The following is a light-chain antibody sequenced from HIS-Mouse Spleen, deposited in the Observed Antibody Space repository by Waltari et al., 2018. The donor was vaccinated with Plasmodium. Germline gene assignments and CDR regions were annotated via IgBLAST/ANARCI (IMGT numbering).Light chain of an antibody. J-gene: IGLJ2*01. CDR3: QAWDSSTVV. V-gene: IGLV3-1*01. Sequence: SYELTQPPSGSVSPGQTASIPCSGDTLGDKYACWYQQKPGQSPVLVIYQDSKRPSGIPERFSGSNSGNTATLTISGTQAMDEADYYCQAWDSSTVVFGGGTKLTVL. CDR1: TLGDKY. CDR2: QDS.